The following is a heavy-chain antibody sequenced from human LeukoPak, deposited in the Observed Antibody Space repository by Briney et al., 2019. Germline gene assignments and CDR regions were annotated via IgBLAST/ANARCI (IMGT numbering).Heavy chain of an antibody. CDR3: ACRGIRKNYFDP. J-gene: IGHJ4*02. CDR2: IFYGGTT. V-gene: IGHV4-59*12. D-gene: IGHD5-18*01. CDR1: GGSISGYY. Sequence: SETLSLTCTVSGGSISGYYWSWIRQPPGKGLEWIGYIFYGGTTNYNPSLKSRVTISVDRSKNKFSLNLSSVAAADTAVYYCACRGIRKNYFDPWGQGILVTVPS.